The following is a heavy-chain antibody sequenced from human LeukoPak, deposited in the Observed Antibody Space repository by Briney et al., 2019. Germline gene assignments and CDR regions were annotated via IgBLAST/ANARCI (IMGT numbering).Heavy chain of an antibody. CDR1: GFTFSSYA. V-gene: IGHV3-30*04. D-gene: IGHD3-3*01. Sequence: GGSLRLSCAASGFTFSSYAMHWVRQAPGKGLEWVAVISYDGSNKYYADSVKGRFTISRDNSKNTLYLQMNSLRAEDTAVYYCARDPRFPVHAQDYWGQGTLVTVSS. CDR2: ISYDGSNK. CDR3: ARDPRFPVHAQDY. J-gene: IGHJ4*02.